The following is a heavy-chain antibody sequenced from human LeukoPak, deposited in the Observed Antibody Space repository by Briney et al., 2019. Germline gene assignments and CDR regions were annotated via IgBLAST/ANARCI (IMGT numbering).Heavy chain of an antibody. CDR2: IKQDGSEK. D-gene: IGHD3-22*01. V-gene: IGHV3-7*03. Sequence: GGSLRLSCAASGFTFSSYWMSWVRQAPGKGLEWVANIKQDGSEKYYVDSAKGRFTISRDNAKNSLYLQMNSLRAEDTAVYYCARSYYDSSGYYFDAFDIWGQGTMVTVSS. J-gene: IGHJ3*02. CDR1: GFTFSSYW. CDR3: ARSYYDSSGYYFDAFDI.